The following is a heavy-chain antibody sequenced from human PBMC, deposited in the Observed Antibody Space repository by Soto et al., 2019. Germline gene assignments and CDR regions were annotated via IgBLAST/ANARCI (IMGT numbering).Heavy chain of an antibody. CDR1: GYTFTSYD. V-gene: IGHV1-8*01. Sequence: QVQLVQSGAEVKKPGASVKVSCKASGYTFTSYDINWVRQATGQGLEWMGWMNPNSGNTGYAQKFQGRVTMTRNTYKRTAYMELSSLRSEATAVYYCARGLRPDYYDSSGYYYNVGSTWYFDLWGRGTLVTVSS. J-gene: IGHJ2*01. CDR3: ARGLRPDYYDSSGYYYNVGSTWYFDL. CDR2: MNPNSGNT. D-gene: IGHD3-22*01.